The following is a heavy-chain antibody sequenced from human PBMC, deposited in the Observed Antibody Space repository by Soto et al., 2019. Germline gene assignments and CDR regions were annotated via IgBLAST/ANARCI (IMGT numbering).Heavy chain of an antibody. D-gene: IGHD3-22*01. CDR1: GGTLRGMG. CDR2: IVPMSGSI. V-gene: IGHV1-69*01. J-gene: IGHJ5*02. CDR3: ARDRQIGSSFLKKWFDP. Sequence: QVQLVQSEAEVKKPGSSVKVSCKASGGTLRGMGISWVRQAPGEGLEWMGAIVPMSGSINYAQKFKGRVTIIADESTATVYMELRGLRSDDTAVYYCARDRQIGSSFLKKWFDPWGQGTRVTVSS.